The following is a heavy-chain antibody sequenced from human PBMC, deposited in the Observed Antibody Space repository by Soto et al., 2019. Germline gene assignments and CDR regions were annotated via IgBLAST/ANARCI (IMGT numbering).Heavy chain of an antibody. J-gene: IGHJ6*03. CDR1: GGSISSYY. CDR3: ARDTYYYGSGSYSYYYYMDV. Sequence: ASETLSLTCTVSGGSISSYYWSWIRQPPGKGLEWIGYIYYSGSTNYNPSLKSRVTISVDTSKNQFSLKLSSVTAADTAVYYCARDTYYYGSGSYSYYYYMDVWGKGTTVTVSS. V-gene: IGHV4-59*01. CDR2: IYYSGST. D-gene: IGHD3-10*01.